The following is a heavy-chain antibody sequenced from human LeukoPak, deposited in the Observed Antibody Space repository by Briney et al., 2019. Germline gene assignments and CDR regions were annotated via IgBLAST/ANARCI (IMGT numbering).Heavy chain of an antibody. D-gene: IGHD6-6*01. J-gene: IGHJ4*02. CDR1: GYTFTSYY. V-gene: IGHV1-46*01. Sequence: ASVKVSCKASGYTFTSYYIHWVRQAPGQGLEWMGVINPSGGSTTHARKFQGRVTMTRDTSTSTVYMDLSSLRSEDTAVYYCARDLVGSSSGWGQGTLVTVSS. CDR2: INPSGGST. CDR3: ARDLVGSSSG.